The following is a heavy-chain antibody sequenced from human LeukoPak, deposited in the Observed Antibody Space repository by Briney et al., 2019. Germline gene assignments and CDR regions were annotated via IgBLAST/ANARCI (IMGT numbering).Heavy chain of an antibody. J-gene: IGHJ6*04. CDR2: IYHSGST. Sequence: PSETLSLTCTVSGYFISSGYYWGWIRQPPGKGLEWIGSIYHSGSTNYNPSLKSRVTISVDTSKNQFSLKLSSVTAADTAVYYCARHGHSVAAAAMDVWGKGTTVTVSS. CDR1: GYFISSGYY. CDR3: ARHGHSVAAAAMDV. D-gene: IGHD6-13*01. V-gene: IGHV4-38-2*02.